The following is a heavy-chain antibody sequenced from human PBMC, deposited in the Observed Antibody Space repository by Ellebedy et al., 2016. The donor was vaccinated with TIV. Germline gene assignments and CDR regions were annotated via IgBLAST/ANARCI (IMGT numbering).Heavy chain of an antibody. CDR2: IYRGGST. Sequence: GESLKISCVVSGFTFSSYGMHWVRQAPGEGLEWVSIIYRGGSTYYADSVKGRFAISRDNAKNSLYLQMNSLRAEDTAVYYCARKVPAPTTVPPNWYFDLWGRGTLVTVSS. CDR1: GFTFSSYG. D-gene: IGHD4-17*01. J-gene: IGHJ2*01. V-gene: IGHV3-NL1*01. CDR3: ARKVPAPTTVPPNWYFDL.